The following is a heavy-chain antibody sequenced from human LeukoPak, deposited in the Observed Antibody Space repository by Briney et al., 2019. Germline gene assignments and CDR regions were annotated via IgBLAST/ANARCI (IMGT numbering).Heavy chain of an antibody. J-gene: IGHJ4*02. CDR3: ARVPGYYDSSGYVSLDY. D-gene: IGHD3-22*01. CDR2: ISAYNGNT. CDR1: GYTFTSYG. Sequence: ASVKVSCKASGYTFTSYGISWVRQAPGQGLEWMGWISAYNGNTNYAQKLQGRVTMTTDTSTSTAYMELGSLRSDDTAVYYCARVPGYYDSSGYVSLDYWGQGTLVTVSS. V-gene: IGHV1-18*01.